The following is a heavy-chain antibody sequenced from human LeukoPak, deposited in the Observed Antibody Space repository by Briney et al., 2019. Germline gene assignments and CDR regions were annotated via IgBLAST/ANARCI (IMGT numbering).Heavy chain of an antibody. V-gene: IGHV4-4*07. CDR3: ARIPLWFGELSQGDY. J-gene: IGHJ4*02. CDR1: GGSISSYY. D-gene: IGHD3-10*01. CDR2: MHTSGST. Sequence: PSETLSLTCTVSGGSISSYYWSWIRQPAGKGLEWIGRMHTSGSTNYNPSLKSRVTMSGDTSKNQFSLKLSSVTAADTAVYYCARIPLWFGELSQGDYWGQGTLVTVSS.